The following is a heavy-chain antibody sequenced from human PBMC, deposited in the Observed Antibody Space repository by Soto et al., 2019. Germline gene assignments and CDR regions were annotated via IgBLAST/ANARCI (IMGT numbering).Heavy chain of an antibody. CDR2: INPNSGGT. D-gene: IGHD2-15*01. CDR3: ARGLGYCSGGSCYTGVPQFSGSVGSAFDI. V-gene: IGHV1-2*04. Sequence: ASVKVSCKASGYTFTGYYMHWVRQAPGQGLEWMGWINPNSGGTNYAQKFQGWVTMTRDTSISTAYMELSRLRSDDTAVYYCARGLGYCSGGSCYTGVPQFSGSVGSAFDIWGQGTMVTVSS. J-gene: IGHJ3*02. CDR1: GYTFTGYY.